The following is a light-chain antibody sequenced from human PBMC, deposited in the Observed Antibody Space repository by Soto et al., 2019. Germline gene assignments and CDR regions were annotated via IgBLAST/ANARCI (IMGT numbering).Light chain of an antibody. CDR1: QSVKNF. J-gene: IGKJ5*01. CDR3: QQSNTIPNT. CDR2: AVS. Sequence: DIQMTQSPSSLSASVGDRVTITCRASQSVKNFLNWYQQKPGKAPKLLVYAVSNLQSGVPSRFSGSVSGTDFTLTISILQPEDFATYYCQQSNTIPNTFGQGTRLAIK. V-gene: IGKV1-39*01.